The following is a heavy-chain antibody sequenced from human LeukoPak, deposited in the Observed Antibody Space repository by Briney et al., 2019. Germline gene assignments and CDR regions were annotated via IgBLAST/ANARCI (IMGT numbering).Heavy chain of an antibody. J-gene: IGHJ4*02. CDR1: GFTFSSYS. D-gene: IGHD4-17*01. CDR3: ARDYGDYAAFRY. V-gene: IGHV3-48*01. Sequence: PGRSLRLSCAAPGFTFSSYSMNWVRQAPGKGLEWVSYISSSSSSIYYADSVKGRFTISRDNAKNSLYLQMNSLRAEDTAVYYCARDYGDYAAFRYWGQGTLVTVSS. CDR2: ISSSSSSI.